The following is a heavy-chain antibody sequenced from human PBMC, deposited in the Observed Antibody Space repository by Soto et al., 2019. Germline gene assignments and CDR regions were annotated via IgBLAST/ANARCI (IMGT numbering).Heavy chain of an antibody. V-gene: IGHV3-13*01. CDR2: IGTAGDT. D-gene: IGHD1-20*01. CDR1: GFTFSSYD. CDR3: ARVHRRITGTAIYYYGMDV. J-gene: IGHJ6*02. Sequence: GGSLRLSCAASGFTFSSYDMHWVRQATGKGLEWVSAIGTAGDTYYPGSVKGRFTISRENAKNSLYLQMNSLRSEDTAVYYCARVHRRITGTAIYYYGMDVWGQGTTVTVSS.